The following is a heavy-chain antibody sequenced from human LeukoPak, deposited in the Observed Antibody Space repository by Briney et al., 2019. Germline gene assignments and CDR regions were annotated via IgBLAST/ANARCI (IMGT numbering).Heavy chain of an antibody. CDR1: GFTFSSYA. CDR3: AKAPTYYDILTGYYTSYYFDY. Sequence: GRSLRLSCAASGFTFSSYAMHWVRQAPGKGLEWVAVISYDGSNKYYADSVKGRFTISRDNSKNTLYLQMNSLRAEDTAVYYCAKAPTYYDILTGYYTSYYFDYWGQGTLVTVSS. CDR2: ISYDGSNK. D-gene: IGHD3-9*01. V-gene: IGHV3-30-3*01. J-gene: IGHJ4*02.